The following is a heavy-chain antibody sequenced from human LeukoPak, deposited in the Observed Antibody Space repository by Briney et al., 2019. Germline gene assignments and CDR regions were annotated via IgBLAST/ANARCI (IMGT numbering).Heavy chain of an antibody. J-gene: IGHJ5*02. CDR1: RFTFSGFW. CDR3: ARDRARVFDN. CDR2: ISQDGTEK. Sequence: GGSLRLSCAASRFTFSGFWMTWVRQAPGKGLEWVASISQDGTEKHHVDSVMGRFTISRDNAKNSLYLQMNGLRADDTAVYYCARDRARVFDNWGQGTLVTVSS. D-gene: IGHD3-10*01. V-gene: IGHV3-7*05.